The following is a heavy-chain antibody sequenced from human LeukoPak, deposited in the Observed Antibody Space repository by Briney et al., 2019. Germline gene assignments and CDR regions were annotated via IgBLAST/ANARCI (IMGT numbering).Heavy chain of an antibody. CDR1: GFTFSSYS. V-gene: IGHV3-21*01. CDR3: ARESAEEGVVTYGMDV. J-gene: IGHJ6*02. D-gene: IGHD2-21*02. Sequence: GGSLRLSCAASGFTFSSYSMNWVRQAPGKGLEWVSSISSSSSYIYYADSVKGRFTISRDNAKNSLYLQMNSLRAEDTAVYYCARESAEEGVVTYGMDVWGQGTTVTVSS. CDR2: ISSSSSYI.